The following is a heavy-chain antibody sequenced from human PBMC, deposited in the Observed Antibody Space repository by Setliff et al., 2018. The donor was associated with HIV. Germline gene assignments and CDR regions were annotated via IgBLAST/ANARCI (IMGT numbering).Heavy chain of an antibody. CDR3: ARSFGNGNSRLGN. D-gene: IGHD2-8*01. CDR1: GYSISTAYY. Sequence: PSETLSLTCAVSGYSISTAYYWAWIRQPPGKGLEWIGGVHHSGSTHYNPSLRSRVTISPQTSKNQFSLELTSVTAADTAVYYCARSFGNGNSRLGNWGQGTLVTVSS. J-gene: IGHJ4*02. V-gene: IGHV4-38-2*01. CDR2: VHHSGST.